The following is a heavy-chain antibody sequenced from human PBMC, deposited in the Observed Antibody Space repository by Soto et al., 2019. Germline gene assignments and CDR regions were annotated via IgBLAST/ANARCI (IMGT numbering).Heavy chain of an antibody. Sequence: SETLSLTCNVSGGSIRSGGYYWSWCRHNPMTGMGWIGNIYYSGNTYYNPSLKSRLTISVDTSKNQFSLNLSSVTAADTAVYYCARDRLMATAGTARHYFGLDVWGQGTTVTVSS. J-gene: IGHJ6*02. CDR2: IYYSGNT. D-gene: IGHD5-18*01. CDR1: GGSIRSGGYY. CDR3: ARDRLMATAGTARHYFGLDV. V-gene: IGHV4-31*03.